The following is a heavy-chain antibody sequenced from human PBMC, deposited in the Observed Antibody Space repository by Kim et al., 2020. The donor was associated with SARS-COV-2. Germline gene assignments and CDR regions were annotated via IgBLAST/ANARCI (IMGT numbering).Heavy chain of an antibody. CDR2: IKQDGSEK. CDR3: ARDVGEMATRANHFDY. V-gene: IGHV3-7*01. D-gene: IGHD5-12*01. Sequence: GGSLRLSCAASGFTFSSYWMSWVRQAPGKGLEWVANIKQDGSEKYYVDSVKGRFTISRDNAKNSLYLQMNSLRAEDTAVYYCARDVGEMATRANHFDYWGQGTLVTVSS. CDR1: GFTFSSYW. J-gene: IGHJ4*02.